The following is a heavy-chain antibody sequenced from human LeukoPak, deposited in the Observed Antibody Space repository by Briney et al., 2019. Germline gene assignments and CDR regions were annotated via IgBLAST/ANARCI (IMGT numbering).Heavy chain of an antibody. V-gene: IGHV1-58*02. CDR3: ARDLKAERVTMVRGTPDY. D-gene: IGHD3-10*01. Sequence: GASVKVSCKASGFTFTSSAMQWVRQARGQRLEWIGWIVVGSGNTNYAQKFQERVTITRDMSTSTAYMELRSLRSDDTAVYYCARDLKAERVTMVRGTPDYWGQGTLVTVSS. CDR1: GFTFTSSA. CDR2: IVVGSGNT. J-gene: IGHJ4*02.